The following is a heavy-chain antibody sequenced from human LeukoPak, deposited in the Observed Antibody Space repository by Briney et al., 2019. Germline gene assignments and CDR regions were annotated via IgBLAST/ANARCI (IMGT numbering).Heavy chain of an antibody. CDR2: IYSSGIT. CDR3: ARYGRLRSSQSNWFDP. V-gene: IGHV4-59*08. CDR1: GGSIGTYY. J-gene: IGHJ5*02. D-gene: IGHD1-26*01. Sequence: PSETLSLTCTVSGGSIGTYYWSWIRQPPGKGLEWIGYIYSSGITNYSPSLKSRVTMSVDTSKNQFSLKVNSVTAADTALYYCARYGRLRSSQSNWFDPWGQGTLVTVSS.